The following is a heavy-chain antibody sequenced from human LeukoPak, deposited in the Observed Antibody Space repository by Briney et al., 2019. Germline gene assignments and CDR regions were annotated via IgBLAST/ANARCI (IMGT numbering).Heavy chain of an antibody. D-gene: IGHD1-26*01. J-gene: IGHJ6*02. V-gene: IGHV1-8*02. CDR1: GGTFSIYA. CDR2: MNPNSGNT. Sequence: ASVKVSCKASGGTFSIYAISWVRQAPGQGLEWMGWMNPNSGNTGYAQKFQGRVTMTRNTSISTAYMELSSLRSEDTAVYYCARGSTRKKYYYYGMDVWGQGTTVTVSS. CDR3: ARGSTRKKYYYYGMDV.